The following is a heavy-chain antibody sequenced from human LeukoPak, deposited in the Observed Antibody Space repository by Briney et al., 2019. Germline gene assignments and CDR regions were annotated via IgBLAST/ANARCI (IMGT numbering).Heavy chain of an antibody. CDR1: GGTFSSYA. V-gene: IGHV1-69*01. CDR2: IIPIFGTA. Sequence: SVKVSCKASGGTFSSYAISWVRQAPGQGLVWMGGIIPIFGTANCAQKFQGRVTITADESTSTAYMELSSLRSEDTAVYYCAREWEYGGNPYWGQGTLVTVSS. CDR3: AREWEYGGNPY. D-gene: IGHD4-23*01. J-gene: IGHJ4*02.